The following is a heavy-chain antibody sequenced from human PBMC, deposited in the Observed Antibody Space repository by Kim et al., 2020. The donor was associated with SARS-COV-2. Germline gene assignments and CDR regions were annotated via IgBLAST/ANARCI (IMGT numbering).Heavy chain of an antibody. CDR3: ARGDAYSGYDIDY. CDR1: GGSFSGYY. Sequence: SETLSLTCAVYGGSFSGYYWSWIRQPPGKGLEWIGEINHSGSTNYNPSLKSRVTISVDTSKNQFSLKLSSVTAADTAVYYCARGDAYSGYDIDYWGQGT. CDR2: INHSGST. V-gene: IGHV4-34*01. J-gene: IGHJ4*02. D-gene: IGHD5-12*01.